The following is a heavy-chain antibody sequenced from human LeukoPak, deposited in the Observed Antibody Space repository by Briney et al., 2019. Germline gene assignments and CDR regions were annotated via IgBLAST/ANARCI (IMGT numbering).Heavy chain of an antibody. CDR1: GFTFGSYS. CDR2: ISSSSSYI. Sequence: PGGSLRLSCAASGFTFGSYSMNWVRQAPGKGLEWVSSISSSSSYIYYADSVKGRFTISRDNAKNSLYLQMNSLRVEDTAVYYCARDPTAGTSFDYWGQGTLVTVSS. D-gene: IGHD6-13*01. CDR3: ARDPTAGTSFDY. J-gene: IGHJ4*02. V-gene: IGHV3-21*01.